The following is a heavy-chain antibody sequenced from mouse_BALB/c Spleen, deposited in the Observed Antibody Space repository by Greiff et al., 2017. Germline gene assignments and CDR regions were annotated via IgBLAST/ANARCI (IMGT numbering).Heavy chain of an antibody. Sequence: QVQLKESGPGLVQPSQSLSITCTVSGFSLTSYGVHWVRQSPGKGLEWLGVIWSGGSTDYNAAFISRLSISKDNSKSQVFFKMNSLQTDDTAMYYCAAYDYDDGLDYWGQGTTLTVSS. J-gene: IGHJ2*01. CDR3: AAYDYDDGLDY. CDR2: IWSGGST. V-gene: IGHV2-4-1*01. D-gene: IGHD2-4*01. CDR1: GFSLTSYG.